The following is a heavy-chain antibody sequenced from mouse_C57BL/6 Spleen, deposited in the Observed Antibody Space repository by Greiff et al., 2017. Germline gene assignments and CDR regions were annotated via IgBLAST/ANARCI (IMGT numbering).Heavy chain of an antibody. J-gene: IGHJ1*03. Sequence: EVNVVESGEGLVKPGGSLKLSCAASGFTFSSYAMSWVRQTPEKRLEWVAYISCGGDYIYYADTVKGRFTISRDNARNTLYLQMSSLKSGDTAMYYCTREGGKGSLFFDVWGTGTTVTVSS. V-gene: IGHV5-9-1*02. CDR1: GFTFSSYA. CDR2: ISCGGDYI. CDR3: TREGGKGSLFFDV.